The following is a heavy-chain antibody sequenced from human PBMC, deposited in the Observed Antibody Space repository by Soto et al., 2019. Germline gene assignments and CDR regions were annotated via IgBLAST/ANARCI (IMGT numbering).Heavy chain of an antibody. CDR3: ARERYDYVWGSYRPYYCDY. Sequence: PSETLSLTCTVSGGSISSYYWSWIRQPAGKGLEWIGRIYTSGSTNYNPSLKSRVTMSVDTSKNQFSLKLSSVTAADTAVYYCARERYDYVWGSYRPYYCDYWGQGTLVTVSS. J-gene: IGHJ4*02. V-gene: IGHV4-4*07. CDR2: IYTSGST. D-gene: IGHD3-16*02. CDR1: GGSISSYY.